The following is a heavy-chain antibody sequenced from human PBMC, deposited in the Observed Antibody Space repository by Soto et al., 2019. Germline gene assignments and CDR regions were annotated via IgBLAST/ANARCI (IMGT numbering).Heavy chain of an antibody. Sequence: QVQLQESGPGLVKSSQPLSLTCTVSGGSISSGGSYWSWIRQRPGKGLEWIGYIFYSDSFYYTPSLKGRVVILADTSKNQLTLKLSSVTDADTAVYYCARAPETPPIFGVVRPYFFDFWGQGTLVTVSS. CDR3: ARAPETPPIFGVVRPYFFDF. CDR2: IFYSDSF. CDR1: GGSISSGGSY. V-gene: IGHV4-31*03. J-gene: IGHJ4*02. D-gene: IGHD3-3*01.